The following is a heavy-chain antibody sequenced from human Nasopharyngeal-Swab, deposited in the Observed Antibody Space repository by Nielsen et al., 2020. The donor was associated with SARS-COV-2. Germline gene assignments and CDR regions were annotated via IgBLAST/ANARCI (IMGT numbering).Heavy chain of an antibody. V-gene: IGHV3-30-3*01. CDR1: GFTFSSYA. D-gene: IGHD3-10*01. Sequence: GGSLRLSCAASGFTFSSYAMHWVRQAPGKGLEWVAVISYDGSNKYYADSVKGRFTISRDNSKNTLYLQMNSLRAEDTAVYYCARVPILWFGELYDMDVWGQGTTVTVSS. J-gene: IGHJ6*02. CDR3: ARVPILWFGELYDMDV. CDR2: ISYDGSNK.